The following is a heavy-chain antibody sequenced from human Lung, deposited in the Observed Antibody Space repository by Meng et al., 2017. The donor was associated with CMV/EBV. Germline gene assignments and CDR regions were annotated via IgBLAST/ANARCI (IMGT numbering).Heavy chain of an antibody. CDR3: ARDWGSGSDY. CDR1: GGSISSGDYY. Sequence: QVQLRESGPGLVKPSPPLSLTGTVSGGSISSGDYYWSWIRQPPGKGLEWIGYIYYSGSTNYNPSLKSRVTISVETSKNQFSLKLSSVTAADTAVYYCARDWGSGSDYWGQGTLVTVSS. J-gene: IGHJ4*02. D-gene: IGHD3-16*01. CDR2: IYYSGST. V-gene: IGHV4-30-4*08.